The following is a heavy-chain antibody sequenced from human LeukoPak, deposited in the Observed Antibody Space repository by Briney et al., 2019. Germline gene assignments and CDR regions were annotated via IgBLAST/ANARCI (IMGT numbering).Heavy chain of an antibody. Sequence: PGGSLRLSCAASGFTFSSYAMSWVRQAPGKGLEWVSAISGSGGSTYYADSVKGRFTISRDNSKNTLYLQMNSLRAEDTAVYYCATESKEEFITMVRGVSDYWGQGTLVTVSS. CDR1: GFTFSSYA. CDR3: ATESKEEFITMVRGVSDY. V-gene: IGHV3-23*01. J-gene: IGHJ4*02. CDR2: ISGSGGST. D-gene: IGHD3-10*01.